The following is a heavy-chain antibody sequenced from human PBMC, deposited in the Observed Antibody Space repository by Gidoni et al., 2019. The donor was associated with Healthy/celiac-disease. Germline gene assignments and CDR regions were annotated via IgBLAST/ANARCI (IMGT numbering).Heavy chain of an antibody. D-gene: IGHD3-10*02. J-gene: IGHJ4*02. CDR2: ISWDGGST. CDR3: AKASGDMFVSGYFDY. Sequence: EVQLVESGGGVVQPGGSLRLSCAASGFTFEDYTIHWVRQAPGKGLEWVSLISWDGGSTYYADSVKGRFTIYRDNSKNSLYLQMNSLRTEDTALYYCAKASGDMFVSGYFDYWGQGTLVTVSS. CDR1: GFTFEDYT. V-gene: IGHV3-43*01.